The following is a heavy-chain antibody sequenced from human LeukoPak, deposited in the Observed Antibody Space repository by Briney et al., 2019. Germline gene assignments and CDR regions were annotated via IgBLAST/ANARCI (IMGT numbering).Heavy chain of an antibody. CDR1: GFTFSSHA. D-gene: IGHD5-24*01. CDR2: IGDDVVST. Sequence: GGSLRLSCAASGFTFSSHAMSWVRQAPGKGLEWVSAIGDDVVSTYYAESVKGRFTISRDNSKNTLYLQMNSLRAEDTAVYYCAKLSRDGYNVDYWGQGTLVTVSS. V-gene: IGHV3-23*01. CDR3: AKLSRDGYNVDY. J-gene: IGHJ4*02.